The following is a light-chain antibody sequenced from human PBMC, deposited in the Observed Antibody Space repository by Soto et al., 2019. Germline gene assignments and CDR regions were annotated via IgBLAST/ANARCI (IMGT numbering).Light chain of an antibody. V-gene: IGLV2-11*01. CDR3: CSSAGSYTYI. Sequence: QSALTQPRSVSGSPGQSVTISCTGSYSDVGTFYFVSWYQQYPGKGPTLIIYDVTERPSGVPDRFSGSKSGNTASLTIFGLQAEDEADYYCCSSAGSYTYIFGSGTKVTVL. CDR2: DVT. CDR1: YSDVGTFYF. J-gene: IGLJ1*01.